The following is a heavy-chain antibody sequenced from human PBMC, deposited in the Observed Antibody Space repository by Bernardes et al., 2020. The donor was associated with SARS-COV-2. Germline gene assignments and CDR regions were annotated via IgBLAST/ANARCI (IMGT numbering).Heavy chain of an antibody. J-gene: IGHJ4*02. CDR1: GYTLTELS. D-gene: IGHD3-3*01. CDR3: ATLPRITIFGVASDY. V-gene: IGHV1-24*01. Sequence: ASVKVSCKVSGYTLTELSMHWVRQAPGKGLEWMGGFDPEDGETIYAQKFQGRVTMTEDTSTDTAYMELSSLRSEDTAVYYCATLPRITIFGVASDYWGQGTLVTVSS. CDR2: FDPEDGET.